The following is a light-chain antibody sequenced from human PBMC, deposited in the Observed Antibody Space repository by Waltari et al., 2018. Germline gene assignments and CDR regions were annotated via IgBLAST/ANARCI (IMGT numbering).Light chain of an antibody. CDR2: DAS. CDR1: QSVSSK. J-gene: IGKJ4*01. CDR3: QHRNNWPLT. Sequence: EIVLTQSPATLSLSPGEGATLSCRASQSVSSKLAWYQQKPGQAPRLLIYDASNRATDIAARFSGSGSGTDFTLTISSLEPEDFAVYYCQHRNNWPLTFGGGTKVEIK. V-gene: IGKV3-11*01.